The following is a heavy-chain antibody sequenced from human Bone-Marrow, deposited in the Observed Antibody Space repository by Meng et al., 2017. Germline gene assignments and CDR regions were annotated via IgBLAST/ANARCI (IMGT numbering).Heavy chain of an antibody. Sequence: SCAASGLTFSSYSMNWVRQAPGKGLEWVSSISSSSSYIYYADSVKGRFTISRDNAKNSLYLQMNSLRAEDTAVYYCARDDGSYTYYFDYWGQGTLVTVSS. V-gene: IGHV3-21*01. CDR3: ARDDGSYTYYFDY. D-gene: IGHD1-26*01. CDR1: GLTFSSYS. CDR2: ISSSSSYI. J-gene: IGHJ4*02.